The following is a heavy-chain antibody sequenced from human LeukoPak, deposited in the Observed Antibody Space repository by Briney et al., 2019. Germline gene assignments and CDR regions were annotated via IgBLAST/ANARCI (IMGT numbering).Heavy chain of an antibody. CDR3: ARDARDYGDYEGGC. CDR2: ISRSGSST. J-gene: IGHJ4*02. Sequence: GGSLRHSCAASGFTFTTYAMCWVRQAPGKGLEWVSAISRSGSSTYYADSVKGRFTISRDNAKNSLFLQMNSLRAEDTAVYYCARDARDYGDYEGGCWCQGTLVTVSS. D-gene: IGHD4-17*01. V-gene: IGHV3-21*01. CDR1: GFTFTTYA.